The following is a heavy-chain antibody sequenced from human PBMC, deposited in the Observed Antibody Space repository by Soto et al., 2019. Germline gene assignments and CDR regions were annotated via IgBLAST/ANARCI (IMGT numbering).Heavy chain of an antibody. CDR2: IWYDGSNK. J-gene: IGHJ6*02. Sequence: QVQLVESGGGVVQPGRYLRLSCAASGCTFSSYGMHWVRQAPGKGLEWVAVIWYDGSNKYYADSVKGRFTISRDNSKNTLYLQMNSLRAEDTAVYYCAREDSGSFQGYGMDVWGQGTTVTVSS. CDR3: AREDSGSFQGYGMDV. D-gene: IGHD1-26*01. CDR1: GCTFSSYG. V-gene: IGHV3-33*01.